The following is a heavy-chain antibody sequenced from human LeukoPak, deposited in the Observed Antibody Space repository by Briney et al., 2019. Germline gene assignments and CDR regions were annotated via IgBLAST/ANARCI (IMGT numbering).Heavy chain of an antibody. CDR3: AKDLGYCSSFSCPFDY. Sequence: GGSLRLSCAASGFTFSSYAMSWVRQAPGKGLEWVSLISGGGGTTYYADCVKGRFTIFRDNSKNTLFLQMNSLRAEDTAVYYCAKDLGYCSSFSCPFDYWGQGTLVTVSS. D-gene: IGHD2-2*01. CDR1: GFTFSSYA. CDR2: ISGGGGTT. V-gene: IGHV3-23*01. J-gene: IGHJ4*02.